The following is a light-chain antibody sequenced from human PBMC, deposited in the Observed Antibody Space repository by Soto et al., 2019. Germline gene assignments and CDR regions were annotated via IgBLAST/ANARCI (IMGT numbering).Light chain of an antibody. V-gene: IGKV1-5*01. J-gene: IGKJ1*01. CDR3: QQYNNSPPRT. CDR2: DAS. Sequence: DIQMTQSPSTLSASVGDRVTITCRASQSISSWLAWYQQKPGKAPKLLIYDASSLESGVPARFSGSGSGTEFTLTISSLQSEDFAVYYCQQYNNSPPRTFGQGTKVDI. CDR1: QSISSW.